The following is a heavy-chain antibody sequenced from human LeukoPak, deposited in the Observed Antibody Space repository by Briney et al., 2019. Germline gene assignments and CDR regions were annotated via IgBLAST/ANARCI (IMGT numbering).Heavy chain of an antibody. CDR3: ASFYGSGSSPYYYYYYYMDV. CDR1: GGSISSYY. CDR2: IYYSGTT. Sequence: PSETLSLTCTVSGGSISSYYWSWIRQPPGKGLEWIGYIYYSGTTNYNPSLKSRVTISVDTSKNQFSLKLSSVTAADTAVYYCASFYGSGSSPYYYYYYYMDVWGKGTTVTVSS. D-gene: IGHD3-10*01. V-gene: IGHV4-59*01. J-gene: IGHJ6*03.